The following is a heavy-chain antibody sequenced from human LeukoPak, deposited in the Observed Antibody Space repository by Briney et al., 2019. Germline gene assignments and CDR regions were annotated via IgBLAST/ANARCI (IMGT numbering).Heavy chain of an antibody. CDR2: IYYSGST. J-gene: IGHJ5*02. V-gene: IGHV4-59*13. CDR3: ARDRAAAGHWFDP. CDR1: GGSISSYY. D-gene: IGHD6-13*01. Sequence: SETLSLTCTVSGGSISSYYWSWIRQPPRKGLEWIGYIYYSGSTNYNPSLKSRVTISVDTSKNQFSLKLSSVTAADTAVYYCARDRAAAGHWFDPWGQGTLVTVSS.